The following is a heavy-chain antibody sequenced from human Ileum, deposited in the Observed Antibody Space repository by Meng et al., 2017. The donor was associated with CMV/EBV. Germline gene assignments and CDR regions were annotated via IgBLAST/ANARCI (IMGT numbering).Heavy chain of an antibody. CDR2: VYYTGGS. J-gene: IGHJ5*02. Sequence: GSLRLSCTVSGNSIGSYYWSWVRQPPGKGLEWIGYVYYTGGSQFNPSLKSRVTTSVDTSKNQFFLNLTSVTAADTAVYFCATTIHPVALLNYFDPWGQGTLVTVSS. CDR3: ATTIHPVALLNYFDP. CDR1: GNSIGSYY. V-gene: IGHV4-59*01. D-gene: IGHD5-12*01.